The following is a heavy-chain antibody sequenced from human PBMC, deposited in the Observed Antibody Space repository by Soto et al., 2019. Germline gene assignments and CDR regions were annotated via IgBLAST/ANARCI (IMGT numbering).Heavy chain of an antibody. CDR1: GGSVSSGSYY. Sequence: QVQLQESGPGLVKPSETLSLTCTVSGGSVSSGSYYWSWIRQPPRKGLEWIGSIYHSGSTNYNPYLRIRVTISVDTSKNPFSLTLSSVTAADTAVYYCARNYDSRGYPYDYDYGMDVWGKVNTVTVAS. V-gene: IGHV4-61*01. CDR2: IYHSGST. CDR3: ARNYDSRGYPYDYDYGMDV. J-gene: IGHJ6*04. D-gene: IGHD3-22*01.